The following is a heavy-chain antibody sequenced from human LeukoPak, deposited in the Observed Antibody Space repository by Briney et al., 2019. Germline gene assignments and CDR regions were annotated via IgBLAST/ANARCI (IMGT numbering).Heavy chain of an antibody. CDR1: GYSISRGYY. Sequence: PSETLSLTCGVSGYSISRGYYWAWIRQPPGKGLEYIGTIYHTGSTYYNPSLESRVTISVDTSKNEFSLSLNSVTAADTAVYYCARGGWIITSGIDHWGQGTLVTVSS. J-gene: IGHJ4*02. D-gene: IGHD3-10*01. CDR3: ARGGWIITSGIDH. V-gene: IGHV4-38-2*01. CDR2: IYHTGST.